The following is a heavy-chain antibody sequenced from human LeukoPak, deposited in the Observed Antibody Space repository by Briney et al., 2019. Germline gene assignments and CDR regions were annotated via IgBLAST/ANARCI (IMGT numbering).Heavy chain of an antibody. Sequence: PSETLPLTCTVSGGSISSSDYYWGWIRQPPGKGLEWIGTIYYSGSTYYNPSLKSRVTISVDTSKNQFSLKLSSVTAADTAVYYCAREVRTTTYYYYYYMDVWGKGTTVTVSS. V-gene: IGHV4-39*07. CDR3: AREVRTTTYYYYYYMDV. J-gene: IGHJ6*03. CDR2: IYYSGST. D-gene: IGHD1-26*01. CDR1: GGSISSSDYY.